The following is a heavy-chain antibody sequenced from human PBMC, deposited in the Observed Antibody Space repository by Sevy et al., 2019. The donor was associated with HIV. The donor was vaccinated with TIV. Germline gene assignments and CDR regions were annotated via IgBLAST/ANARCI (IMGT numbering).Heavy chain of an antibody. V-gene: IGHV3-30*18. CDR1: GFTFSSYG. Sequence: GGSLRLSCAASGFTFSSYGMHWVRQAPGKGLEWVAVISYDGSNKYYADSVKGRFTISRDNSKNTLYLQMNSLRAEDTAVYYCAKDGIYDILTGFGVGDYFDYWGQGTLVTVSS. CDR3: AKDGIYDILTGFGVGDYFDY. J-gene: IGHJ4*02. D-gene: IGHD3-9*01. CDR2: ISYDGSNK.